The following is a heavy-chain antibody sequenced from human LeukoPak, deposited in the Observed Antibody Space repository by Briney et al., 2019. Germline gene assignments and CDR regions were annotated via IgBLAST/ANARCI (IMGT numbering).Heavy chain of an antibody. D-gene: IGHD1-26*01. CDR2: IYYSGST. CDR1: GGSVSSGVYF. V-gene: IGHV4-61*08. Sequence: MASETLSLTCTVSGGSVSSGVYFWSWIRQPPGKGLEWIGYIYYSGSTNYNSSLKGRVTISVDTSKNQFSLKLSSVTAADTAIYYCARVGATRDYYFDYWGQGTLVTVSS. J-gene: IGHJ4*02. CDR3: ARVGATRDYYFDY.